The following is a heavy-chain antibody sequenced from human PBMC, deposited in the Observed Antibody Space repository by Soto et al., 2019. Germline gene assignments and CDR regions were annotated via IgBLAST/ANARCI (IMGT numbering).Heavy chain of an antibody. Sequence: GASVKVSCKASGYTFTSYGISWVRQAPGQGLEWMGWISAYNGNTNYAQKLQGRVTMTTDTSTSTAYMELRSLRSDDTAVYYCARKRATIFGVVNYYYMDVWGKGTTVTVSS. CDR3: ARKRATIFGVVNYYYMDV. D-gene: IGHD3-3*01. CDR1: GYTFTSYG. V-gene: IGHV1-18*01. J-gene: IGHJ6*03. CDR2: ISAYNGNT.